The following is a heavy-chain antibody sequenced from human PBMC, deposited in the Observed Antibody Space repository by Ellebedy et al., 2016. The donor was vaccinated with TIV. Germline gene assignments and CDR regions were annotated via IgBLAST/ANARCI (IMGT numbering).Heavy chain of an antibody. Sequence: ASVKVSCKASGYTFTSYGISWVRQAPGQGLEWMGWISAYNGNTNYAQKLQGRVTMTTDTSTSTAYMELRSLRSYDTAVYYCAREVYSPGYYYYMDVWGKGTTVTVSS. J-gene: IGHJ6*03. CDR1: GYTFTSYG. D-gene: IGHD6-13*01. CDR2: ISAYNGNT. CDR3: AREVYSPGYYYYMDV. V-gene: IGHV1-18*01.